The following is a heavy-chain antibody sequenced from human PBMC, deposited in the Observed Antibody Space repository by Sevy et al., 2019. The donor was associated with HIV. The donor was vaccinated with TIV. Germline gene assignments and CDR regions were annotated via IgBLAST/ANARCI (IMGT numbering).Heavy chain of an antibody. D-gene: IGHD3-22*01. CDR2: IRGSGTET. J-gene: IGHJ6*02. CDR3: ANTRDVRYDNRGSHGTDV. Sequence: GGSLRLSCSAFRFSFSSHAMRWVRQAPGKGLEWVSVIRGSGTETDYTDSVKGRFTISRDNAKNTLYLQMNSLRGEDTAVYYCANTRDVRYDNRGSHGTDVWGQGTAVTVSS. V-gene: IGHV3-23*01. CDR1: RFSFSSHA.